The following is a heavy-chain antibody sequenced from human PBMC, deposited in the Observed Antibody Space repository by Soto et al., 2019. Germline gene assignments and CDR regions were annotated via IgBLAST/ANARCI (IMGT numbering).Heavy chain of an antibody. CDR3: ARDEGSYDSSGYPTDWYFDL. Sequence: QVQLVQSGAEVKKPGSSVKVSCKASGGTFSSYAISWVRQAPGQGLEWMGGIIPIFGTANYAQKFQGRVKTTADESTSTAYMELSSLRSEDTAVYYCARDEGSYDSSGYPTDWYFDLWGRGTLVTVSS. CDR1: GGTFSSYA. J-gene: IGHJ2*01. D-gene: IGHD3-22*01. CDR2: IIPIFGTA. V-gene: IGHV1-69*01.